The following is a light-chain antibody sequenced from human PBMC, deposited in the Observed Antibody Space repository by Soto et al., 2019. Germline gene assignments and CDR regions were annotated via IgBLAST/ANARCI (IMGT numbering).Light chain of an antibody. CDR3: QQYNNWPLT. Sequence: EIVMTQSPATLSVSPGERATLSCRASQSVSSNLAWYQQKPGQAPRLLIYDASTRATGIPARFSGSASGTEFTLTISSLLSEDFAVYYCQQYNNWPLTFGGGTKVDIK. CDR2: DAS. J-gene: IGKJ4*01. CDR1: QSVSSN. V-gene: IGKV3D-15*01.